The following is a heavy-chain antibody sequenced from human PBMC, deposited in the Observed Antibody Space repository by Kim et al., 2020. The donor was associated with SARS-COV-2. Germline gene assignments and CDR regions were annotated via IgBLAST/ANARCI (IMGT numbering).Heavy chain of an antibody. V-gene: IGHV1-2*06. D-gene: IGHD1-1*01. CDR3: AREGSYNWNDGHYMDV. Sequence: ASVKVSCKASGYTFTGYYMHWVRQAPGQGLEWMGRINPNSGGTNYAQKFQGRVTMTRDTSISTAYMELSRLRSDDTAVYYCAREGSYNWNDGHYMDVWGKGTTVTLSS. J-gene: IGHJ6*03. CDR1: GYTFTGYY. CDR2: INPNSGGT.